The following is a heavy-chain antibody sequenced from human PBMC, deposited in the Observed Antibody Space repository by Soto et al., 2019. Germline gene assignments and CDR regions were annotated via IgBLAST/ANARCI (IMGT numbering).Heavy chain of an antibody. D-gene: IGHD1-1*01. V-gene: IGHV1-18*01. CDR1: GYTFTSYG. Sequence: QVHLVQSGAEVKKPGASVKVPCKGSGYTFTSYGITWVRQAPGQGLEWMGWISAHNGNTDYAQKLQGRVTVTRDTSTSTAYMELRSLRSDDTAVYYCARGRYGDYWGQGALVTVSS. CDR3: ARGRYGDY. CDR2: ISAHNGNT. J-gene: IGHJ4*02.